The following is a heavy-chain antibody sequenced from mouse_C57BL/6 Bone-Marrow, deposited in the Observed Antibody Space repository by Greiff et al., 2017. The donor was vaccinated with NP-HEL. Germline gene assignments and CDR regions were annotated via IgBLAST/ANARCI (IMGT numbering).Heavy chain of an antibody. Sequence: VQLQQSGAELARPGASVKLSCKASGYTFTSYGISWVKQRTGQGLEWIGEIYPRSGNTYYNEKFKGKATLTADKSSSTAYMELRSLTSEDSAVYFCARDAWFLYYDYYVDYGCQGTTLTVSS. CDR2: IYPRSGNT. CDR1: GYTFTSYG. D-gene: IGHD2-4*01. V-gene: IGHV1-81*01. CDR3: ARDAWFLYYDYYVDY. J-gene: IGHJ2*01.